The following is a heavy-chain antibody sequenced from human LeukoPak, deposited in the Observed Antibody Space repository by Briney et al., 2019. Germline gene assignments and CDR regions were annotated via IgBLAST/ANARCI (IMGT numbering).Heavy chain of an antibody. D-gene: IGHD6-19*01. CDR3: AKDLESSSGWFDY. CDR1: GFTFSSYG. Sequence: PGGSLRLSCAASGFTFSSYGMHWVRQAPGKGLEWVADIWYDGSNKYYADSVKGRFTISRDNSKNTLYLQMNSLRAEDTAVYYCAKDLESSSGWFDYWGQGTLVTVSS. J-gene: IGHJ5*01. CDR2: IWYDGSNK. V-gene: IGHV3-33*06.